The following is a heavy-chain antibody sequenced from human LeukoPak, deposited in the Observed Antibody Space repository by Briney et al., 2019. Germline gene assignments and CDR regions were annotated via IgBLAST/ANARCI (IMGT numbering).Heavy chain of an antibody. D-gene: IGHD1-1*01. V-gene: IGHV1-18*01. J-gene: IGHJ5*02. Sequence: EASVKVSSKASGYTFTSYGISWVRQAPGQGLEWMGWISAYNGNTNYAQKLQGRVTMTTDTSTSTAYMELRSLRSDDTAVYYCARSRTHLNWFDPWGQGTLVTVSS. CDR3: ARSRTHLNWFDP. CDR2: ISAYNGNT. CDR1: GYTFTSYG.